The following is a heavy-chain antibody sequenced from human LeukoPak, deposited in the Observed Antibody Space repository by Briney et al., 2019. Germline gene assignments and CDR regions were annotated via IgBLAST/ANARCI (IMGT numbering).Heavy chain of an antibody. Sequence: ASVKVSCKASGGTFSSYAISWVRQAPGQGLEWMGGIIPIFGTANYAQKFQGRVTITADESTSTAYMELSSLRSEDTAVYYCARGSPRVSYYYYYMDVWGKGTTVTVSS. CDR3: ARGSPRVSYYYYYMDV. J-gene: IGHJ6*03. CDR2: IIPIFGTA. V-gene: IGHV1-69*13. CDR1: GGTFSSYA.